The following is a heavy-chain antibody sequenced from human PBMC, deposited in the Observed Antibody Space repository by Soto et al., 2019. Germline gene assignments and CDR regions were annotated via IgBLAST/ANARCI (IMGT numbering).Heavy chain of an antibody. V-gene: IGHV4-39*02. CDR2: IYYSGST. D-gene: IGHD3-9*01. J-gene: IGHJ4*02. CDR1: GGSISSSSYY. CDR3: AREEGSYDILTGYPGLPDY. Sequence: PSETLSLTCTVSGGSISSSSYYWGWIRQPPGKGLEWIGSIYYSGSTYYNPSLKSRVTISVDTSKNQFSLKLSSVTAADTAVYYCAREEGSYDILTGYPGLPDYWGQGTLVT.